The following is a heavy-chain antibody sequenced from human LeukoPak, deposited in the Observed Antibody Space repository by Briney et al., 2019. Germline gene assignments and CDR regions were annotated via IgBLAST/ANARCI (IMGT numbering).Heavy chain of an antibody. J-gene: IGHJ4*02. Sequence: SETLSLTCAVYGGSFSGYYWSWIRQPPGKGLEWIGEINHSGSTNYNPSLKSRVTISVATSKTQFSLKLSSVTAADTAVYYCASSETVLLWFGTQYAYNYWGQGTLVTVSS. D-gene: IGHD3-10*01. CDR1: GGSFSGYY. CDR2: INHSGST. CDR3: ASSETVLLWFGTQYAYNY. V-gene: IGHV4-34*01.